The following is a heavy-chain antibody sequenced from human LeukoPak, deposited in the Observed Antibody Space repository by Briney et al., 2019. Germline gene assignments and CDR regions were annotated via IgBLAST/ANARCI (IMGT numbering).Heavy chain of an antibody. J-gene: IGHJ4*02. CDR1: GGTFSSYA. CDR2: IIPIFGTA. CDR3: ARDRLRGNYYDSSGYYYLDY. D-gene: IGHD3-22*01. V-gene: IGHV1-69*05. Sequence: ASVKVSCKASGGTFSSYAISWVRQAPGQGLEWMGGIIPIFGTANYAQKFQGRVTITTDESTSTAYMELSSLRSEDTAVYYCARDRLRGNYYDSSGYYYLDYWGQRTLVTVSS.